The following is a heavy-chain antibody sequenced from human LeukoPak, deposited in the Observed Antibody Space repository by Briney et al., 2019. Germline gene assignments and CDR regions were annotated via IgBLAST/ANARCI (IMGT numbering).Heavy chain of an antibody. CDR1: GYDFSTKW. CDR3: ARLAPDYADYWFDP. J-gene: IGHJ5*02. D-gene: IGHD4-17*01. Sequence: KRGESLKISCQTSGYDFSTKWIGWVRQIPGKGLEWMGIIYPTDSITRYSPSFQGHVSISVDTSINTAYLQWASLRPSDTAMYFCARLAPDYADYWFDPWGQGTLVTVSS. V-gene: IGHV5-51*01. CDR2: IYPTDSIT.